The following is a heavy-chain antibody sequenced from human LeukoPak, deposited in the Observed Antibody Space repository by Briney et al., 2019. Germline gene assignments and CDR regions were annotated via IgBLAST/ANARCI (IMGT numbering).Heavy chain of an antibody. CDR2: ITTGGPNT. D-gene: IGHD7-27*01. CDR1: GFTFSSYT. Sequence: GGSLRLSCTASGFTFSSYTMSWVRQAPGKGLKWVSTITTGGPNTYYADSVRGRFTVSRDDSKNTLYLQMNSLRAEDTAVYYCAKDGGLWVSAHWGDSWGRGTLVTVSS. J-gene: IGHJ4*02. V-gene: IGHV3-23*01. CDR3: AKDGGLWVSAHWGDS.